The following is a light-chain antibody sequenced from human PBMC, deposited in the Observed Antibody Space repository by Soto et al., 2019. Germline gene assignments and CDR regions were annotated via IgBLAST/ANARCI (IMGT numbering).Light chain of an antibody. CDR1: VLAKKY. CDR2: KDS. J-gene: IGLJ3*02. V-gene: IGLV3-27*01. Sequence: SYELTQPSSESVSPGQTARITCSGDVLAKKYARWFQQKPGQAPVLVIYKDSERPSGIPERFSGSSSGTTVTLTISGAQVEDEADYYCYSAADNNNWVFGGGSKLTVL. CDR3: YSAADNNNWV.